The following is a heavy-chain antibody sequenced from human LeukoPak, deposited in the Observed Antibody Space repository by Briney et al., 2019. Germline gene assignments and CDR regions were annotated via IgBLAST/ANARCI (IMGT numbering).Heavy chain of an antibody. CDR1: GGSISSYY. CDR3: ARVGMDSSGYLYYFDY. V-gene: IGHV4-59*08. CDR2: IYYSGST. J-gene: IGHJ4*02. D-gene: IGHD3-22*01. Sequence: PSETLSLTCTVSGGSISSYYWSWIRQPPGKGLEWIGYIYYSGSTNYNPSLKSRVTISVDTSKNQFSLKLSSVTAADTAVYYCARVGMDSSGYLYYFDYWGQGTLVTVSS.